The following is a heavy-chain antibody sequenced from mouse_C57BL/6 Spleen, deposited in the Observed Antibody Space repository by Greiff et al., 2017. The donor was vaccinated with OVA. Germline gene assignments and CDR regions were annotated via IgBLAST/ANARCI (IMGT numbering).Heavy chain of an antibody. Sequence: QVQLQQPGAELVKPGASVKMSCKASGYTFTSYWITWVKQRPGQGLEWIGDIYPGSGSTKYNEKFKGKATLTVDTSSSTAYMQLSSLTSEDSAVYYFARRIRTGSYYFDYWGQGTTLTVSS. CDR2: IYPGSGST. CDR3: ARRIRTGSYYFDY. J-gene: IGHJ2*01. CDR1: GYTFTSYW. V-gene: IGHV1-55*01. D-gene: IGHD4-1*01.